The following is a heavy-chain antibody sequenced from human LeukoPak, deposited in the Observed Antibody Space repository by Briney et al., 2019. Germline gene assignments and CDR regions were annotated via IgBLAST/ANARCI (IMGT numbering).Heavy chain of an antibody. V-gene: IGHV3-30*02. CDR1: GFTFSSYG. Sequence: GGSLRLSCAASGFTFSSYGMHWVRQAPGKGLEWVAFIRYDGSNKYYADSVKGRFTISRDNSKNTLYLQMNSLRAEDTAVYYCARDWYYSPDYWGQGTLVTVSS. CDR3: ARDWYYSPDY. CDR2: IRYDGSNK. J-gene: IGHJ4*02. D-gene: IGHD3-10*01.